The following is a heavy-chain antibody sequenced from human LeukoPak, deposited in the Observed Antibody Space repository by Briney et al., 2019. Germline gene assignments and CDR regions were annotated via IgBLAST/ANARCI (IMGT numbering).Heavy chain of an antibody. D-gene: IGHD3-10*02. J-gene: IGHJ6*04. Sequence: GGSLRLSCVDSGFSFSNYWMSWVRQAPGKGLEWVASIEEDGGQKNYVDSVKGRFTISRDNAKNSLYLQMNSLRAEDTAVYYCAELGITMIGGVWGKGTTVTISS. V-gene: IGHV3-7*01. CDR1: GFSFSNYW. CDR3: AELGITMIGGV. CDR2: IEEDGGQK.